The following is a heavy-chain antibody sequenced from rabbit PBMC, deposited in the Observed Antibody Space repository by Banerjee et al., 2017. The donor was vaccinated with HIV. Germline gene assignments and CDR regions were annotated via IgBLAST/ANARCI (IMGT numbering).Heavy chain of an antibody. CDR3: ARDFTSGEWALTL. Sequence: QEQLKESGGGLVQPGGSLKLSCKASGLDFSSSFWICWVRQAPGKGLEWIGCIVTGSSGSTYYASWAKGRFTISKTSSTTVTLQMTSLTAADTATYFCARDFTSGEWALTLWGQGTLVTVS. J-gene: IGHJ4*01. CDR2: IVTGSSGST. D-gene: IGHD1-1*01. V-gene: IGHV1S45*01. CDR1: GLDFSSSFW.